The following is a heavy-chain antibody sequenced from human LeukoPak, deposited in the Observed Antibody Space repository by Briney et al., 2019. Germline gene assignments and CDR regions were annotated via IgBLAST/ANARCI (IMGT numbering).Heavy chain of an antibody. J-gene: IGHJ6*03. CDR3: AKSSSSSIRAYYLYMDV. V-gene: IGHV3-23*01. Sequence: GGSLRLSCAASGFTFSSYWMHWVRQAPGKGLEWVSAISGSGGSTYYADSVKGRFTISRDNSRNTLYLQMNSLRADDTAVYYCAKSSSSSIRAYYLYMDVWGKGTTVTVSS. D-gene: IGHD6-6*01. CDR2: ISGSGGST. CDR1: GFTFSSYW.